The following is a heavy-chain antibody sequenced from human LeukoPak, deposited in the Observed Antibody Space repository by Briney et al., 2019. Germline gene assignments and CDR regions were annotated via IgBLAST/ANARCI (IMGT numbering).Heavy chain of an antibody. V-gene: IGHV3-23*01. Sequence: GGSLRLSCAASGFTFSSYAMSWVRQAPGKGLEWVSAISGSGGSTYYADSVKGRFTISRVNSKNTLYLQMNSLRAEDTAVYYCAKYGYDSSGYYYYYYGMDVWGQGTTVTVSS. D-gene: IGHD3-22*01. CDR1: GFTFSSYA. CDR2: ISGSGGST. J-gene: IGHJ6*02. CDR3: AKYGYDSSGYYYYYYGMDV.